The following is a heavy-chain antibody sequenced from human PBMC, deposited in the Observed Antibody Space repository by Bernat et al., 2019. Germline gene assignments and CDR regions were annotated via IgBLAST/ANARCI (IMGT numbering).Heavy chain of an antibody. D-gene: IGHD2-2*01. J-gene: IGHJ6*02. CDR1: GYTLTELS. CDR2: FDPEDGET. Sequence: QVQLVQSGAEVKKPGASVKVSCKVSGYTLTELSMHWVRRAPGKGLEWMGGFDPEDGETIYAQKFQGRVTMTEDTSTDTAYMELSSLRSEDTAVYYCATVGYCSSTSCLHLYYYYGMDVWGQGTTVTISS. CDR3: ATVGYCSSTSCLHLYYYYGMDV. V-gene: IGHV1-24*01.